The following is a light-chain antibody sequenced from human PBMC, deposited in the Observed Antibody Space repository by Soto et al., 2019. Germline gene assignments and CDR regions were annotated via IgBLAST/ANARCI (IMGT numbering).Light chain of an antibody. CDR1: QNITNN. CDR2: HAY. CDR3: QQYYGLPPLT. J-gene: IGKJ5*01. Sequence: DIQMTQSPSSLSASIGYSVTITCQASQNITNNLSWYQKKPGKATNLIIYHAYKLAKGVTSRFSGSGSGTDFSFIITSLQREDLATYYCQQYYGLPPLTCGQGTRLEIK. V-gene: IGKV1-33*01.